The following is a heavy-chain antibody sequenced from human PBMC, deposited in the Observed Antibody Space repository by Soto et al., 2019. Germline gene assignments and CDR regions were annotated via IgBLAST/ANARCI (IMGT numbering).Heavy chain of an antibody. J-gene: IGHJ6*02. D-gene: IGHD5-18*01. CDR2: VYYRGNT. CDR1: GGSVTSYY. V-gene: IGHV4-59*08. Sequence: PSETLSLTCSVSGGSVTSYYWTWIRHSPNKGLEWIGYVYYRGNTKYNPSLRSRVTMSVDTSKNQLSLRLSSVTAADTAVYYCARASPVVTDVWGQGTTVTVSS. CDR3: ARASPVVTDV.